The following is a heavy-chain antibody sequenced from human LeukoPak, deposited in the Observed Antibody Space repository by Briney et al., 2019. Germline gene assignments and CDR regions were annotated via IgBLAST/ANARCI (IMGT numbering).Heavy chain of an antibody. CDR2: IYYSGSI. CDR1: GGSISSSSYY. J-gene: IGHJ6*02. Sequence: SETLSLTCTVSGGSISSSSYYWGWIRQPPGKGLEWTGSIYYSGSIYDNPSLKSRVTISVDTSKNHFSLKLSSVSAADTAVYYCASGNVAAIHYYYGMDVWGQGTTVTVSS. D-gene: IGHD2-15*01. V-gene: IGHV4-39*02. CDR3: ASGNVAAIHYYYGMDV.